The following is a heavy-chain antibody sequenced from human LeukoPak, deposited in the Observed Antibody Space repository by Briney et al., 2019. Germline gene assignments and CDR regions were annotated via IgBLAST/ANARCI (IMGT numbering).Heavy chain of an antibody. Sequence: ASVKLSCNASGSGFTVNYMHWVRHAPGQGLGWMGGINTNSSSTNYSQKFQGSVTINRDKSISTAYMELSRVRADDTAVYYCARDSKSVVGGDDFDIWGQGTMVTVSS. D-gene: IGHD2-21*01. CDR2: INTNSSST. CDR3: ARDSKSVVGGDDFDI. J-gene: IGHJ3*02. CDR1: GSGFTVNY. V-gene: IGHV1-2*02.